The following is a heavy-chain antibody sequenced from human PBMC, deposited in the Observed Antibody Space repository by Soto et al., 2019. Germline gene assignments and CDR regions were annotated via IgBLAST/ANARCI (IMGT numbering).Heavy chain of an antibody. V-gene: IGHV3-30*03. Sequence: QVQLVESGGGVVQPGRSLRLSCAASGFTFSSFAMHWVRQPPGKGLEWVAGTSYDGSKTFFEDSVKGRFTISRDISKNTLHLQMSSLRPEDTAVYYCVRGRGSSSWHVDYWGQGTLITVAT. CDR1: GFTFSSFA. CDR2: TSYDGSKT. D-gene: IGHD1-26*01. CDR3: VRGRGSSSWHVDY. J-gene: IGHJ4*02.